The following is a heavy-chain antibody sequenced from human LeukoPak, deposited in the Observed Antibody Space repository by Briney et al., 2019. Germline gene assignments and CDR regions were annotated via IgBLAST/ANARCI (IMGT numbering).Heavy chain of an antibody. D-gene: IGHD5-12*01. J-gene: IGHJ4*02. V-gene: IGHV3-30*18. Sequence: GRSLRLSCAASGFTFSSYGMHWVRQAPGKGLEWVAVISYDGSNKYYADSVKGRFTIPRDNSKDTLYQQMNSLRAEDTAVYYCAKDRVVATSDWGQGTLVTVSS. CDR1: GFTFSSYG. CDR2: ISYDGSNK. CDR3: AKDRVVATSD.